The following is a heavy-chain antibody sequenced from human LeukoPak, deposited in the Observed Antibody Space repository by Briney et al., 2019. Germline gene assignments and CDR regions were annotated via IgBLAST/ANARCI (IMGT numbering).Heavy chain of an antibody. V-gene: IGHV4-39*01. Sequence: SETLSLTCTVSGGSISSSSYYWGWIRQPPGKGLEWIGSISYSGSTYYNPSLKSRVTIFVDTSKNQFSLKLSSVTAADTAVYYCARRVVGSGTRNWGQGTLVTVSS. CDR2: ISYSGST. CDR3: ARRVVGSGTRN. D-gene: IGHD3-10*01. J-gene: IGHJ4*02. CDR1: GGSISSSSYY.